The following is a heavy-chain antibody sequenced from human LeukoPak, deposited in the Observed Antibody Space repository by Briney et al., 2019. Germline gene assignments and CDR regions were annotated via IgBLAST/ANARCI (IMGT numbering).Heavy chain of an antibody. J-gene: IGHJ5*02. D-gene: IGHD1-26*01. CDR2: IYYSGST. Sequence: PSETLSLTCTVSGGSISSSSYYWGWIRQPPGKGLEWIGSIYYSGSTYYNPSLKSRVTISVDTSKNQFSLKLSSVTAADTAVYYCAREESGLYIYLPGAGQTSGSYVAWGQGTLVTVSS. V-gene: IGHV4-39*07. CDR3: AREESGLYIYLPGAGQTSGSYVA. CDR1: GGSISSSSYY.